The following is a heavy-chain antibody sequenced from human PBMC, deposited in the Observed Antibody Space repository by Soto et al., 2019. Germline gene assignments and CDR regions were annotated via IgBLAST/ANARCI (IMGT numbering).Heavy chain of an antibody. J-gene: IGHJ4*02. Sequence: SETLSLTCTVSGGSIHNYYWSWMRQTPGKGLVWIGHIYSIGGTKYNPSLQSRVSISSDTSKNQFFLNLTSVSAADTGVYFCARGSPRYSGNWYELLDYWGQGTRVTVSS. CDR1: GGSIHNYY. CDR3: ARGSPRYSGNWYELLDY. V-gene: IGHV4-59*01. CDR2: IYSIGGT. D-gene: IGHD6-13*01.